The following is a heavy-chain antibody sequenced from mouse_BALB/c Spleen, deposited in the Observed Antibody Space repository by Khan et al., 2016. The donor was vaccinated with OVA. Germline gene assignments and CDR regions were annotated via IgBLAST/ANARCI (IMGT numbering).Heavy chain of an antibody. Sequence: QVQLQQSGAELVKPGVSVKMSCTGAGFKIKDTYMHWVKQRPAKSLEWIGLINTYTGNTNYNQKFKGKATMTADKSSSTAYMQLDRLTSEDTAIXYCARPSHDCYYDYWGQGTSLTVSS. V-gene: IGHV1S137*01. D-gene: IGHD2-3*01. CDR3: ARPSHDCYYDY. CDR2: INTYTGNT. J-gene: IGHJ2*02. CDR1: GFKIKDTY.